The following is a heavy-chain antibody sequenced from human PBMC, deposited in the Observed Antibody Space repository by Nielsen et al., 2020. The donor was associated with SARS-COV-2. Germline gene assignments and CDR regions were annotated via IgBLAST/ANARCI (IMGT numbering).Heavy chain of an antibody. J-gene: IGHJ4*02. CDR1: SGGDYY. CDR2: ISWNSGSI. CDR3: AKDMGYGDYPRGFDY. D-gene: IGHD4-17*01. V-gene: IGHV3-9*01. Sequence: SGGDYYWSWIRQPPGKGLEWVSGISWNSGSIGYADSVKGRFTISRDNAKNSLYLQMNSLRAEDTALYYCAKDMGYGDYPRGFDYWGQGTLVTVSS.